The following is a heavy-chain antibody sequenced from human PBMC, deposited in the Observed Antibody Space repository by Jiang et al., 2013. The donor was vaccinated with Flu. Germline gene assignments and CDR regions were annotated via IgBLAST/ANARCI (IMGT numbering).Heavy chain of an antibody. D-gene: IGHD2-15*01. Sequence: GLVKPSQSLSLTCTVSGGSISSVSHYWSWVRQPAGKGLEWIGRIYGSGSTSYSPSLKSRVTISVDTSKNQFSLKLNSVTAADTAVYYCVRERGYCSGGSCYLWGTIDSWGQGTQVTVSS. CDR2: IYGSGST. V-gene: IGHV4-61*02. CDR3: VRERGYCSGGSCYLWGTIDS. CDR1: GGSISSVSHY. J-gene: IGHJ4*02.